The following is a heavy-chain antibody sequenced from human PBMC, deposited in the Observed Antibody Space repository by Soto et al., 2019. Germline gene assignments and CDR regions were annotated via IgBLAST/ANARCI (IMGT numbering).Heavy chain of an antibody. D-gene: IGHD3-3*01. CDR1: GYTFTGYY. J-gene: IGHJ4*02. Sequence: ASVKVSCKASGYTFTGYYMHWVRQAPGQGLEWMGWINPNSGGTNYAQKFQGRVTMTRDTSISTAYMELSRLRSDDTAVYYCARTYYDFWSGYYITPHLDYWGQGTLVTVSS. CDR2: INPNSGGT. V-gene: IGHV1-2*02. CDR3: ARTYYDFWSGYYITPHLDY.